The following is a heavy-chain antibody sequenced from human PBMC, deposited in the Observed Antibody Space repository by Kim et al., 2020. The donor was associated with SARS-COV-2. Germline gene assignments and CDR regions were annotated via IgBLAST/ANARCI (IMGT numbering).Heavy chain of an antibody. CDR1: GGSISSSSYY. CDR3: ARDEGGSGWLAPTLDY. D-gene: IGHD6-19*01. CDR2: IYYSGST. V-gene: IGHV4-39*07. J-gene: IGHJ4*02. Sequence: SETLSLTCTVSGGSISSSSYYWGWLRQPPGKGLEWIGSIYYSGSTYYNPSLKSRVTISVDTSKNQFSLKLSSVTAADTAVYYCARDEGGSGWLAPTLDYWGQGTLVTVSS.